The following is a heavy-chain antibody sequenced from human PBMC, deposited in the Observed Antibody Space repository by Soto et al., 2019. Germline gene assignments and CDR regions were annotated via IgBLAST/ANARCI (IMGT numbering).Heavy chain of an antibody. CDR3: VKDDGGYPSTAPH. V-gene: IGHV3-23*04. Sequence: EVRLVESGGGLVQPGGSLRLSCAASGITISNYPMSWVRQAPGKGLDWVSGISGSGDTPYYADCAKGGFTISKDISKNSLFLQLDSLRVDDSALYFCVKDDGGYPSTAPHWGQGTLVTVSP. CDR2: ISGSGDTP. CDR1: GITISNYP. D-gene: IGHD4-17*01. J-gene: IGHJ4*02.